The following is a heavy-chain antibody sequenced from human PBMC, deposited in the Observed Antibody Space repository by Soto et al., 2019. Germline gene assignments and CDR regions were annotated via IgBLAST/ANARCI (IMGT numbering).Heavy chain of an antibody. V-gene: IGHV4-59*01. Sequence: SETLSLTCTVSGGSISSYYWSWIRQPPGKGLEWIGYIYYSGSTNYNPSLKSRVTISVDTSKNQFSLKLSSVTAADTAVYYCARMRNILTGYPGQFDEWGKGSLVTVSS. J-gene: IGHJ4*02. CDR3: ARMRNILTGYPGQFDE. D-gene: IGHD3-9*01. CDR1: GGSISSYY. CDR2: IYYSGST.